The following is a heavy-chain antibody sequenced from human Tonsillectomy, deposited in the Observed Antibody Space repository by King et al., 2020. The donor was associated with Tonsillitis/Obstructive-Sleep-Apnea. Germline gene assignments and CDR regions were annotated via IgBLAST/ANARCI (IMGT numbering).Heavy chain of an antibody. CDR2: ISGDGGST. CDR1: GFTFDDYA. CDR3: AKDGSSGWYGYYYYYYIDV. J-gene: IGHJ6*03. Sequence: VQLVESGGGVVQPGGSLRLSCAASGFTFDDYAMHWVRQAPGKGLEWVSLISGDGGSTYYADSVKGRFTISRDNSKNSLYLQMNSLRTEDTALYYCAKDGSSGWYGYYYYYYIDVWGKGTTVTVSS. D-gene: IGHD6-19*01. V-gene: IGHV3-43*02.